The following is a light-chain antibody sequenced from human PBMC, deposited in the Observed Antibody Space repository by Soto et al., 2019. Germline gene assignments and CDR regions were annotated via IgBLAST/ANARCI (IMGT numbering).Light chain of an antibody. V-gene: IGKV3-20*01. CDR2: RAS. J-gene: IGKJ4*01. Sequence: EIVLTKSPGTLSLSPGDRATLSCRASQSVSSDYLAWYQQKPGQTPKVLIYRASSRATGIPDRFSGSGSGTDFTLTISRLEPEDFAVYYCQQYGSSPLTFGGGTKVDIK. CDR3: QQYGSSPLT. CDR1: QSVSSDY.